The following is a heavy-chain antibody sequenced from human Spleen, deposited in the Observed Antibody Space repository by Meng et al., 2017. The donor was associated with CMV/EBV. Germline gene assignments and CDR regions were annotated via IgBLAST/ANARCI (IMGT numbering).Heavy chain of an antibody. Sequence: SGKASGGTFRSDAISWVRQAPGQGLEWMGGIIPIFGTANDAQKFQGRVTITTDESTSTAYMELSSLRSEDTAVYYCAREGSSGYYRYWGQGTLVTVSS. J-gene: IGHJ4*02. D-gene: IGHD3-22*01. V-gene: IGHV1-69*05. CDR3: AREGSSGYYRY. CDR1: GGTFRSDA. CDR2: IIPIFGTA.